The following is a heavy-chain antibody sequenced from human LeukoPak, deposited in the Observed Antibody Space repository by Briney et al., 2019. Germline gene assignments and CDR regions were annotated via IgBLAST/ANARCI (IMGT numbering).Heavy chain of an antibody. D-gene: IGHD5-18*01. V-gene: IGHV4-59*08. CDR2: IYYSGST. J-gene: IGHJ4*02. CDR1: GGSISSYY. Sequence: PSETLPLTCTVSGGSISSYYWSWIRQPPGKGLEWIGYIYYSGSTNYNPSLKSRVTISVDTSKNQFSLKLSSVTAADTAVYYCARSRLWLPFDYWGQGTLVTVSS. CDR3: ARSRLWLPFDY.